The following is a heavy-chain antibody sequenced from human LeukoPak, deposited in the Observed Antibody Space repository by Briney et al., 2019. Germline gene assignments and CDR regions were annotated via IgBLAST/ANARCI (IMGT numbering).Heavy chain of an antibody. CDR1: GYTFTSYD. CDR3: ARIATRTFLTYYDFWSGYYGVPFDP. J-gene: IGHJ5*02. Sequence: ASVKVSCKASGYTFTSYDINWVRQATGQGLEWMGWMNPNSGNTGYAQKFQGRVTMTRNTFISTAYMELSSLRSEDTAVYYCARIATRTFLTYYDFWSGYYGVPFDPWGQGTLVTVSS. V-gene: IGHV1-8*01. D-gene: IGHD3-3*01. CDR2: MNPNSGNT.